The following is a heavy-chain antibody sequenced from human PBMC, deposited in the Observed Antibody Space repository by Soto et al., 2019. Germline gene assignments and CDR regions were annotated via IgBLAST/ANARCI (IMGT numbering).Heavy chain of an antibody. Sequence: PGVSLKISCQGSGYSFASYWIGWVRQMPGKDLEWMGIIYPGDSDTRYSPSFQGQVTISADKSISTAYLQWSSLKASDTAMYYCAISRGLYYGSGSYYKFRWFDPWGQGTLVTVSS. V-gene: IGHV5-51*01. CDR1: GYSFASYW. D-gene: IGHD3-10*01. J-gene: IGHJ5*02. CDR3: AISRGLYYGSGSYYKFRWFDP. CDR2: IYPGDSDT.